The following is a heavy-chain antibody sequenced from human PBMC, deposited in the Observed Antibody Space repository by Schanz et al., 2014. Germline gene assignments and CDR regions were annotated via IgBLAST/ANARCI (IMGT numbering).Heavy chain of an antibody. CDR2: ISSSSIYT. CDR1: GFTFSDYY. J-gene: IGHJ1*01. D-gene: IGHD5-12*01. V-gene: IGHV3-11*06. Sequence: QVQLVESGGTLVKPGGSLRLSCVVSGFTFSDYYMSWIRQAPGKGLEWVSYISSSSIYTNYADSVKGRFTISRDNAKNSLYLQMNSLRAEETAVYYCAREGEWGYDPPRHWGQGPLVPFSS. CDR3: AREGEWGYDPPRH.